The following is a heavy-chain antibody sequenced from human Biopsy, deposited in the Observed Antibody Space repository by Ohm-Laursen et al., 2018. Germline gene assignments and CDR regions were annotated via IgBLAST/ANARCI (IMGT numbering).Heavy chain of an antibody. CDR1: GGSMTGYE. V-gene: IGHV4-59*07. CDR3: ASAGYNPDWNFDL. CDR2: IYFTGRT. Sequence: SDTLSLTCSVSGGSMTGYEWSWIRQPPGKALEWIGYIYFTGRTIYNPSLKSRVTTSVNTSKKQFSLRLSSGTAADTAVYYCASAGYNPDWNFDLWGRGTRVTVSS. D-gene: IGHD5-24*01. J-gene: IGHJ2*01.